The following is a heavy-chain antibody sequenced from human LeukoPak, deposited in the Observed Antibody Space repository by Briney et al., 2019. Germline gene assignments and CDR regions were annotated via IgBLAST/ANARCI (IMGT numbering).Heavy chain of an antibody. J-gene: IGHJ4*02. V-gene: IGHV3-23*01. D-gene: IGHD3-22*01. CDR3: AREFDYYDSSPLDY. Sequence: PGGSLRLSCAASGFIFGSYAMSWVRQAPGKGLEWVSTISGSGGSTYYADSVKGRFTISRDNAKNSLYLQMNSLRAEDTAVYYCAREFDYYDSSPLDYWGQGTLVTVSS. CDR1: GFIFGSYA. CDR2: ISGSGGST.